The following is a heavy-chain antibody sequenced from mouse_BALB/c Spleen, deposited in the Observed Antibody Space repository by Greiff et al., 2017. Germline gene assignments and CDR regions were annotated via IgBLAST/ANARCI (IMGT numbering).Heavy chain of an antibody. CDR3: ARHYYGSSYFDY. CDR1: GYTFSSYW. D-gene: IGHD1-1*01. CDR2: ILPGSGST. V-gene: IGHV1-9*01. Sequence: QVQLKESGAELMKPGASVKISCTATGYTFSSYWIEWVKQRPGHGLEWIGEILPGSGSTNYNEKFKGKATFSADTTSNTDYMQLSSLTSEDSAVDYCARHYYGSSYFDYWGQGTTLTVSA. J-gene: IGHJ2*01.